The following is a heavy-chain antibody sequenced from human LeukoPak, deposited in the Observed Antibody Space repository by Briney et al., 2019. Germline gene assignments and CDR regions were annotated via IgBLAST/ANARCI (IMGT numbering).Heavy chain of an antibody. Sequence: SETLSLTCTVSGGPISRGTYYWSWIRQTAEKGLEWIGRIYASGNTKYNPSLKSRVTISLDTSKNQFSLILSSVTAADTAVYYCARAGDVVVVPPTAYLPPRYYMDVWGKGTSVTFSS. CDR3: ARAGDVVVVPPTAYLPPRYYMDV. V-gene: IGHV4-61*02. CDR2: IYASGNT. CDR1: GGPISRGTYY. J-gene: IGHJ6*03. D-gene: IGHD2-2*01.